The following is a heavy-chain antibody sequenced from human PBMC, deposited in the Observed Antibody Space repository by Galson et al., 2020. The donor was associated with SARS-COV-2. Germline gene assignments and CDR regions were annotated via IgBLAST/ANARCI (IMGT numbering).Heavy chain of an antibody. J-gene: IGHJ5*02. V-gene: IGHV4-59*01. CDR2: ISSSGNT. CDR1: GDSISNYF. Sequence: SETLSLTCTVSGDSISNYFWSWIRQPPGKRLEWIGYISSSGNTDYTPSLKRRVTISVDTSKNQFSLRLSSVTAADTAVYYCARLLPRAATGLQKRFDPWGQGTLVTVSS. D-gene: IGHD6-13*01. CDR3: ARLLPRAATGLQKRFDP.